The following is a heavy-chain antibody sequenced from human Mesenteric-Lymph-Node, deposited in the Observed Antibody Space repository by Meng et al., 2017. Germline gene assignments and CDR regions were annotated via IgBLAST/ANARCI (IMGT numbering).Heavy chain of an antibody. Sequence: GDGRPWGPLSLTLVVLCGSTSTSTVWRWVRQPTGKGLEWIVEINHGGRTTCTPPPNRRVTISVDKSKKQFPLKLRSVTDTDTAVYFCARVVTALWGYYFDYWGQGTLVTVSS. CDR3: ARVVTALWGYYFDY. D-gene: IGHD2-21*02. J-gene: IGHJ4*02. V-gene: IGHV4-4*02. CDR2: INHGGRT. CDR1: CGSTSTSTV.